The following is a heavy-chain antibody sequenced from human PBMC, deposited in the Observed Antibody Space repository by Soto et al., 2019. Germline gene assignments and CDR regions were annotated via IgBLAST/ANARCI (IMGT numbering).Heavy chain of an antibody. CDR2: VIPIIGEG. D-gene: IGHD1-1*01. CDR1: GGTFSSQT. CDR3: ASPAVNDLDADSSAFDI. J-gene: IGHJ3*02. V-gene: IGHV1-69*02. Sequence: QVQLVQSGAEVKEPGSSVKVSCKVSGGTFSSQTINWVRQVPGQGLEWMGSVIPIIGEGKYAQSFLGRVTITADRSTSTAYMVLSSLRSEDTAVYYWASPAVNDLDADSSAFDIWGQGTMVTVSS.